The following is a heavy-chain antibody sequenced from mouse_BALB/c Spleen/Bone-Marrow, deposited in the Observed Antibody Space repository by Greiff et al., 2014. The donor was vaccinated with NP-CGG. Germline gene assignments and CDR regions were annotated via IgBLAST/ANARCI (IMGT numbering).Heavy chain of an antibody. CDR3: ARAPMITESYSMDY. J-gene: IGHJ4*01. CDR1: GYTFTSYW. Sequence: DLVKPGASVKLSCKASGYTFTSYWINWIKQRPGQGLEWIGRIAPGSGNTYYNEMFKGKATLTVDTSSSTAYIQLISLSSEDSPVYFCARAPMITESYSMDYWGQGTSVTVSS. D-gene: IGHD2-4*01. V-gene: IGHV1S41*01. CDR2: IAPGSGNT.